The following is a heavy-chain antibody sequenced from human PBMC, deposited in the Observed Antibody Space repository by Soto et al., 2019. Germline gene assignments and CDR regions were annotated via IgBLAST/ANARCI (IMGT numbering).Heavy chain of an antibody. V-gene: IGHV1-69*13. D-gene: IGHD3-3*01. CDR3: ARGGFLEWFGGSFDY. J-gene: IGHJ4*02. CDR2: IIPIFGTA. CDR1: GGTFSSYA. Sequence: SVKVSCKASGGTFSSYAISWVRQAPGQGLEWMGGIIPIFGTANYAQKFQGRVTITADESTSTAYMELSSLRSEDTAVYYCARGGFLEWFGGSFDYWGQGTLAPVSS.